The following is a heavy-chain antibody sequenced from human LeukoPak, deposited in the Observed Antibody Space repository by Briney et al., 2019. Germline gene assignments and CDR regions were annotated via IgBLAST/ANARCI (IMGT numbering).Heavy chain of an antibody. V-gene: IGHV1-8*01. CDR3: ARAFSGTRYGGTNWFDP. D-gene: IGHD6-13*01. CDR2: MNPNSGNT. J-gene: IGHJ5*02. Sequence: ASVKVSCKASGYSFTNYDINWVRQATGQGLEWMGWMNPNSGNTGYAQKFQGRVIMTMNPSINTAYMELSSLKSEDTAIYYCARAFSGTRYGGTNWFDPWGQGTLVTVSS. CDR1: GYSFTNYD.